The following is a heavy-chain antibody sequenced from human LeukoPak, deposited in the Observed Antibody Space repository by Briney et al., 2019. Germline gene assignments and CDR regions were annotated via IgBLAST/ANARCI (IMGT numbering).Heavy chain of an antibody. CDR1: GGSFSGYY. D-gene: IGHD2-21*02. CDR3: AILKAYCGGDCYYD. CDR2: INHSGST. V-gene: IGHV4-34*01. Sequence: SETLSLTCAVYGGSFSGYYWSWIRQPPGKGLEWIGEINHSGSTNYNPSLKSRVTISVDTSKNQFSLKLSSVTAADTAVYYCAILKAYCGGDCYYDWGQGTLVTVSS. J-gene: IGHJ4*02.